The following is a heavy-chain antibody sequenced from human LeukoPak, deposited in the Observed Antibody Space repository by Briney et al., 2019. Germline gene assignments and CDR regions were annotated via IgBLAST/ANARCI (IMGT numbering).Heavy chain of an antibody. CDR1: GYTFTGYY. V-gene: IGHV1-2*06. CDR3: ARESGSRNFDY. J-gene: IGHJ4*02. D-gene: IGHD1-26*01. Sequence: ASVKVSCKASGYTFTGYYMHWVRQAPGQGLEWMGRINPNSGGTNYAQKFQGRVTMTRDTSISTAYMELSSLRSEDTAVYYCARESGSRNFDYWGQGTLVTVSS. CDR2: INPNSGGT.